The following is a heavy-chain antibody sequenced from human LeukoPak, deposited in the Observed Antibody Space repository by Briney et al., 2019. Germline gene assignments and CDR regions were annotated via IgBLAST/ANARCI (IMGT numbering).Heavy chain of an antibody. CDR2: ISSSSSTI. Sequence: GGSLRLSCAASGFTFSSYSMNWVRQAPGKGLEWVSYISSSSSTIYYADSVKGRFTISRDNAKNSLYLQMNSLRAEDTAVYYCARDSSGMLGFDWLSTYYYYYGMDVWGQGTTVTVSS. J-gene: IGHJ6*02. V-gene: IGHV3-48*04. CDR3: ARDSSGMLGFDWLSTYYYYYGMDV. CDR1: GFTFSSYS. D-gene: IGHD3-9*01.